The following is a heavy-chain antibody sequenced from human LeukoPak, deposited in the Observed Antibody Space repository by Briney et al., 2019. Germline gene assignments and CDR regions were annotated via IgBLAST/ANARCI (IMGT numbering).Heavy chain of an antibody. D-gene: IGHD6-13*01. V-gene: IGHV3-53*01. CDR3: ARGGSLRLFEY. J-gene: IGHJ4*02. CDR1: GFTVSSNY. CDR2: IYSGGST. Sequence: GGSLRLSCAASGFTVSSNYMSWVRQAPGKGLEWVSLIYSGGSTYYADSVKGRFTISRDNSKNTLYLQMNSLRAEDTAVYYCARGGSLRLFEYWGQGTLVTVSS.